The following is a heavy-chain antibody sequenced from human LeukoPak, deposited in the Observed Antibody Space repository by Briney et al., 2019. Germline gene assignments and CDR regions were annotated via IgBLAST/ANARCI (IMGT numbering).Heavy chain of an antibody. J-gene: IGHJ4*02. CDR1: GVAIRRGDYY. V-gene: IGHV4-39*07. D-gene: IGHD1-7*01. CDR2: IYHSGST. Sequence: KTSETLSLTCTVSGVAIRRGDYYWGWIRQSPGKGLEWIGSIYHSGSTYYNPSLKSRVTILVDTSKNQFSLKLSSGTAADTAVYYCARVDWNYVRSDYWGQGTLVTVSS. CDR3: ARVDWNYVRSDY.